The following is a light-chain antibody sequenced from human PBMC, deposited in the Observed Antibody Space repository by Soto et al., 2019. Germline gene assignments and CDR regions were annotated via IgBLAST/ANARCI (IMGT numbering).Light chain of an antibody. Sequence: EIVMTQSPATLSVSPGERATLSCRASQSISSNLAWYQQKPGQAPRLLVYGASTRATGIPARFSGSGSGTEFTLTISNLQSEDFAVYFCQQYNNWPPFTFGTGTKVDIK. CDR2: GAS. CDR3: QQYNNWPPFT. V-gene: IGKV3-15*01. CDR1: QSISSN. J-gene: IGKJ3*01.